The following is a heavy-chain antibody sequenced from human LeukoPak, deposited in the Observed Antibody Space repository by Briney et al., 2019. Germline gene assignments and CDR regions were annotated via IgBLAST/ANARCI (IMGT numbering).Heavy chain of an antibody. CDR2: INHSGST. CDR1: GGSFSGYY. Sequence: KPSETLSLTCAVYGGSFSGYYWSWIRQPPGKGLEWIGEINHSGSTNYNPSLKSRVTISVDTSKNQFSLKLGSVTAADTAVYYCARRVTMVRGVITNNWFDPWGQGTLVTVSS. CDR3: ARRVTMVRGVITNNWFDP. V-gene: IGHV4-34*01. D-gene: IGHD3-10*01. J-gene: IGHJ5*02.